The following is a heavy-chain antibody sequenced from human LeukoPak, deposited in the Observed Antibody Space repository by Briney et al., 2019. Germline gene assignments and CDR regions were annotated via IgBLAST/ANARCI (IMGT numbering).Heavy chain of an antibody. Sequence: PSETLSLTCAVYGGSFSGYYWSWIRQPPGKGLEWIGEINHSGSTNYNPSLKSRVTISVDTSKNQFSLKLSSVTAADTAVYYCARARNYYDSSGPTSDAFDIWAQGTMVTVSS. V-gene: IGHV4-34*01. CDR2: INHSGST. CDR1: GGSFSGYY. D-gene: IGHD3-22*01. CDR3: ARARNYYDSSGPTSDAFDI. J-gene: IGHJ3*02.